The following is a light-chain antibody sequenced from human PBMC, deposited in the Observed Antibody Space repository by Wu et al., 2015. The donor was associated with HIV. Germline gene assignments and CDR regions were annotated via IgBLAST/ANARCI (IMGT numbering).Light chain of an antibody. Sequence: EVVLTQSPATLSLSPGERATLSCRASQGVRSYVAWYQQKPGQAPKLLIYDTSKRATGIPARFSGSGSGTDFTLTISSLEPDDFAVYYCQQYVSSPLTFGGGTKVEIK. CDR2: DTS. V-gene: IGKV3-11*01. CDR1: QGVRSY. J-gene: IGKJ4*01. CDR3: QQYVSSPLT.